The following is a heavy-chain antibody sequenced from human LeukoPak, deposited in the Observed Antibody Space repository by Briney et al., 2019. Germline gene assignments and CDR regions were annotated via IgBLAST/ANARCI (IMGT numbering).Heavy chain of an antibody. J-gene: IGHJ3*02. D-gene: IGHD3-22*01. V-gene: IGHV3-21*01. CDR1: GFTFSSYS. CDR3: ARSIVVVTPGAFDI. Sequence: GGSLRLSCAASGFTFSSYSMNWVPQALGKGLEWVSSISNSSSYIYYADSVKGRFTISRDNAKNSLYLQMNSLRAEDTAVYYCARSIVVVTPGAFDIWGQGTMVTVSS. CDR2: ISNSSSYI.